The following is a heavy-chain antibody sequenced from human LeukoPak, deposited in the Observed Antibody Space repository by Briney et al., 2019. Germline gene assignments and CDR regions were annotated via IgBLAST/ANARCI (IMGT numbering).Heavy chain of an antibody. J-gene: IGHJ4*02. Sequence: SETLSLTCAVYGGSFSGYYWSWIRQPPGKGLEWIGEINHSGSTNYYPSLKSRVTIPVDTSKNQFSLKLSSVTAADTAVYYCARGRNYYYGSGSYYFDYWGQGTLVTVSS. CDR3: ARGRNYYYGSGSYYFDY. CDR2: INHSGST. CDR1: GGSFSGYY. V-gene: IGHV4-34*01. D-gene: IGHD3-10*01.